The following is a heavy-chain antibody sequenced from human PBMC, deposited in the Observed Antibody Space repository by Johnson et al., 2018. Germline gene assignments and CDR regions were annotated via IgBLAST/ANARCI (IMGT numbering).Heavy chain of an antibody. CDR2: ISYDGSNK. J-gene: IGHJ6*02. V-gene: IGHV3-30*03. CDR3: VRDLDSGSYYYYYYGMDV. CDR1: GFTFSSYG. D-gene: IGHD6-19*01. Sequence: QVQLVQSGGGVVQPGRSLRLSCAASGFTFSSYGIHWVRQAPGRGLEWVAVISYDGSNKYYADSVKGRFTISRDNAENSLYLQMNSLRAEDTAVYYCVRDLDSGSYYYYYYGMDVWGQGTTVTVSS.